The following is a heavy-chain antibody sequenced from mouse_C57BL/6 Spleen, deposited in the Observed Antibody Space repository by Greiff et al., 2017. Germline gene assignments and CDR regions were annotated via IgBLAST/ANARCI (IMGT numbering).Heavy chain of an antibody. CDR2: IDPSDSYT. V-gene: IGHV1-50*01. CDR3: ARGDSSGYGRFAD. CDR1: GYTFTSYW. J-gene: IGHJ3*01. D-gene: IGHD3-2*02. Sequence: VQLQQPGAELVKPGASVKLSCKASGYTFTSYWMQWVKQRPGQGLEWIGVIDPSDSYTNYNQKFKGKATLTVDTSSSTAYMQLSRLTSEDSAVYYCARGDSSGYGRFADWGTGTLVTVSA.